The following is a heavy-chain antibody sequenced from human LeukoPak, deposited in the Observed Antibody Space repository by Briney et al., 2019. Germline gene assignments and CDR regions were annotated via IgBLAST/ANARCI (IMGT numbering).Heavy chain of an antibody. CDR3: ASQGGLLWFGELSGGMDV. CDR1: GFTFSSYA. CDR2: ISYDGSNK. J-gene: IGHJ6*02. D-gene: IGHD3-10*01. V-gene: IGHV3-30-3*01. Sequence: GGSLRLFCAASGFTFSSYAMNWVRQAPGKGLEWVAFISYDGSNKYYADSVKGRFTISRDNSKNTLYLQMNSLRAEDTAVYYCASQGGLLWFGELSGGMDVWGQGTTVTVSS.